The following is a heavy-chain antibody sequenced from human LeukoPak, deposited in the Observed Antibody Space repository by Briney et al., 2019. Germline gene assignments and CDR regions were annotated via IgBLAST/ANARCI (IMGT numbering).Heavy chain of an antibody. CDR2: IYYSGST. V-gene: IGHV4-39*07. Sequence: SETLSLTCTVSGGSISSSSYYWGWIRQPPGKGLEWIGSIYYSGSTYYNPSLKSRVTISVDTSKNQFSLKLSSVTAADTAVYYCARGVTIFGGNNFDYWGQGTLVTVSS. J-gene: IGHJ4*02. D-gene: IGHD3-3*01. CDR3: ARGVTIFGGNNFDY. CDR1: GGSISSSSYY.